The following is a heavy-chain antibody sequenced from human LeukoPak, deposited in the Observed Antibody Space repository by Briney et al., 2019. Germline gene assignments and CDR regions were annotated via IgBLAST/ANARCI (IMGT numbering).Heavy chain of an antibody. D-gene: IGHD2/OR15-2a*01. CDR3: AKDSIGFVDYYYYGMDV. CDR2: ISGSGGST. V-gene: IGHV3-23*01. CDR1: GFTFSSYA. J-gene: IGHJ6*02. Sequence: PGGSLSLSCAASGFTFSSYAMSWVRRARGGGLEWVSAISGSGGSTYNAYSVKGRFTLSRDNSKNTLYLQMNSLRAEDTAVYDCAKDSIGFVDYYYYGMDVWGQGTTVTVSS.